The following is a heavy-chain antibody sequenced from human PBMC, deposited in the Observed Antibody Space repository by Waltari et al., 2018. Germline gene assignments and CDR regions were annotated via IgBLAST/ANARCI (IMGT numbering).Heavy chain of an antibody. CDR3: AREADYYGMDV. CDR1: GGSISSSSYY. CDR2: IYYSGST. J-gene: IGHJ6*02. V-gene: IGHV4-39*07. Sequence: QLQLQESGPGLVKPSETLSLTCTVSGGSISSSSYYWGWIRQPPGKGLEWIGSIYYSGSTYYNPSLKSRVTISVDTSKNQLSLKLSSVTAADTAVYYCAREADYYGMDVWGQGTTVTVSS.